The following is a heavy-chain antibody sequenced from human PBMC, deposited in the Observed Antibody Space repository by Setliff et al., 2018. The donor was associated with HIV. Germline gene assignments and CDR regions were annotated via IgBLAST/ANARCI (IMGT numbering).Heavy chain of an antibody. D-gene: IGHD3-10*01. CDR1: GFTFSTYA. CDR2: LSGAGGST. Sequence: GVSLRLSCAASGFTFSTYAMSWVRQAPGKGLEWVSALSGAGGSTYYADSVKGRFTISRDNYKNTLYLQMNSLRAEDTAVYYCAKAVGLQWFGGYFDHWGQGTPVTVSS. V-gene: IGHV3-23*01. J-gene: IGHJ4*02. CDR3: AKAVGLQWFGGYFDH.